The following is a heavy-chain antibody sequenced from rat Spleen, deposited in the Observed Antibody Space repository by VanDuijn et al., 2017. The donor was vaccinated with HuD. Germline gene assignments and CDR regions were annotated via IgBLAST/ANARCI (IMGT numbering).Heavy chain of an antibody. J-gene: IGHJ2*01. Sequence: EVQLVESGGGLVQPGRSLKVSCAASGFTFSNYDMAWVRQAPTKGLEWVASISPSGGASYYRDSVKGRFTISRDNAKTTLYLQMDSLRSEDTATYFCARPPYNNYFDYWGQGVMVTVSS. CDR1: GFTFSNYD. V-gene: IGHV5-25*01. CDR3: ARPPYNNYFDY. CDR2: ISPSGGAS. D-gene: IGHD1-10*01.